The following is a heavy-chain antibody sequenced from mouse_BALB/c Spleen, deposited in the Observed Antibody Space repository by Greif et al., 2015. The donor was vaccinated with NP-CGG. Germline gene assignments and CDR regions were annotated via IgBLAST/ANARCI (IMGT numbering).Heavy chain of an antibody. CDR3: ARHGYRYDRGDAMDY. CDR1: GFTFSSYG. J-gene: IGHJ4*01. Sequence: EVQGVESGGDLVKPGGSLKLSCAASGFTFSSYGMSWVRQTPDKRLEWVATISSGGSYTYYPDSVKGRFTISRDNAKNTLYLQMSSLKSEDTAMYYCARHGYRYDRGDAMDYWGQGTSVTVSS. CDR2: ISSGGSYT. D-gene: IGHD2-14*01. V-gene: IGHV5-6*01.